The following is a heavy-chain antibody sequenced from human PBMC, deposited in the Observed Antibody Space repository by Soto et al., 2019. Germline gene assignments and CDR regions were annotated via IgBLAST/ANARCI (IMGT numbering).Heavy chain of an antibody. V-gene: IGHV3-21*01. CDR2: ISSSSSYI. CDR1: GFTFSSYS. D-gene: IGHD3-3*01. J-gene: IGHJ6*02. CDR3: AREDDFWTGYYFGGLDV. Sequence: EVQLVESGGGLVKPGGSLRLSCAASGFTFSSYSMNWVRQAPGKGLEWVSAISSSSSYIYYADSVKGRFTISRDNAKNSLYLQMNSLRAEDTAVYYCAREDDFWTGYYFGGLDVWGQGTTVTVSS.